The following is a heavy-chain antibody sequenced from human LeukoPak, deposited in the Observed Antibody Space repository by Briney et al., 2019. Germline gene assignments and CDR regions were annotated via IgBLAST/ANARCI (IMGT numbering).Heavy chain of an antibody. CDR3: ARPRDGYNLLDY. CDR2: VGDSGGGT. V-gene: IGHV3-23*01. Sequence: PLGSLRLSCAASGFTFSSYVMSWVRQAPGKGLEWVSAVGDSGGGTYYADSVKGRFTISRDNSKNTLYLQMNSLRAEDTAVYYCARPRDGYNLLDYWGQGTLVTVSS. CDR1: GFTFSSYV. J-gene: IGHJ4*02. D-gene: IGHD5-24*01.